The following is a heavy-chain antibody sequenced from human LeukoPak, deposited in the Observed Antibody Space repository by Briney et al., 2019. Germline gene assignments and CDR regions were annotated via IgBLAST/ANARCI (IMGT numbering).Heavy chain of an antibody. CDR3: ARCTSTSCYNFDY. CDR1: GGSINSGSFY. CDR2: VYTTGTT. D-gene: IGHD2-2*02. V-gene: IGHV4-61*09. Sequence: PPQTLSLTCTVSGGSINSGSFYWNWIRQSAGKGLEWIGHVYTTGTTNCNPSLRSRVTISLDTSKNQFSLNLNSVTAADTAVYYCARCTSTSCYNFDYWGQGTLLTVSS. J-gene: IGHJ4*02.